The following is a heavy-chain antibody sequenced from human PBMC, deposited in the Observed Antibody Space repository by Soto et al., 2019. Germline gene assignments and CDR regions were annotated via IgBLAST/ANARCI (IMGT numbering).Heavy chain of an antibody. J-gene: IGHJ4*02. D-gene: IGHD3-3*01. CDR2: IWYDGSNK. CDR1: GFTFSSYG. V-gene: IGHV3-33*01. CDR3: ARGAGITIFGVVIPTYYFDY. Sequence: QVQLVESGGGVVQPGRSLRLSCAASGFTFSSYGMHWVRQAPGKGLEWVAVIWYDGSNKYYADSVKGRFTISRDNSKNTLYLQMNSLRAEDTAVYYCARGAGITIFGVVIPTYYFDYWGQGTLVTVSS.